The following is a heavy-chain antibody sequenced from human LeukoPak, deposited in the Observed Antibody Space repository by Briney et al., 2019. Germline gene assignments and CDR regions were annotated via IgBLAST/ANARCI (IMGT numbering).Heavy chain of an antibody. Sequence: SETLSLTCTVSGGSLSSYYWSWIRQPAGKGLEWIGRIYTSGSTNYNPSLKSRVTISVDTSKNQFSLKLSSVTAADTAVYYCARDLGDSSGYYETFDYWGQGTLVTVSS. CDR2: IYTSGST. J-gene: IGHJ4*02. V-gene: IGHV4-4*07. CDR1: GGSLSSYY. CDR3: ARDLGDSSGYYETFDY. D-gene: IGHD3-22*01.